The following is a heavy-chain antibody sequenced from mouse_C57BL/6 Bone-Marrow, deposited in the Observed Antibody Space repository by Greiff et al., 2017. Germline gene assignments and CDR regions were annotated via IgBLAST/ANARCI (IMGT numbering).Heavy chain of an antibody. J-gene: IGHJ2*01. D-gene: IGHD4-1*01. V-gene: IGHV1-80*01. Sequence: QVQLQQSGAELVKPGASVKISCKVSGYAFSPYWMNWVKQRPGKGLEWIGQIYPGDGDTNYNGKFKGKATLTADKSSSTAYMQLSSLTSEDSAVYFCARDWDYFDDWGKGITLTVSS. CDR1: GYAFSPYW. CDR3: ARDWDYFDD. CDR2: IYPGDGDT.